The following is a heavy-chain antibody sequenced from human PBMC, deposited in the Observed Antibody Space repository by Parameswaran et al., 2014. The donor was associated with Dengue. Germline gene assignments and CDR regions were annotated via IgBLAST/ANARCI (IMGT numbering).Heavy chain of an antibody. CDR2: ISGSGGST. CDR1: GFTFSSYA. D-gene: IGHD4-17*01. V-gene: IGHV3-23*01. J-gene: IGHJ1*01. Sequence: GESLKISCAASGFTFSSYAMSWVRQAPGKGLEWVSAISGSGGSTYYADSVKGRFTISRDNSKNTLYLQMNSLRAEDTAVYYCAKGRTVTQYFQHWGQGTLVTVSS. CDR3: AKGRTVTQYFQH.